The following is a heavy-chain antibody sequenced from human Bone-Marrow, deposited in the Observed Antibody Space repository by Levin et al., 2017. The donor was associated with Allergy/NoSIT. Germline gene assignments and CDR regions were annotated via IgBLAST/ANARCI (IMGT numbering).Heavy chain of an antibody. CDR3: ARDRLASLYYYSMDV. CDR1: GGSISSGRYY. J-gene: IGHJ6*03. V-gene: IGHV4-61*02. Sequence: SQTLSLTCSVSGGSISSGRYYFTWVRQSAGKGLEWIGRIYNTGSTNYNPSLESRVTISRDTFKKEVYLTLSSVTAADTAVYYCARDRLASLYYYSMDVWGRGTTVIVSS. CDR2: IYNTGST.